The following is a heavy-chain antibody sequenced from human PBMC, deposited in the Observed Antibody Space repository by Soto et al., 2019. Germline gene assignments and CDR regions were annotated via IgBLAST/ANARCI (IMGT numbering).Heavy chain of an antibody. CDR1: GFTFSSYA. J-gene: IGHJ4*02. Sequence: GGSLRLSCAASGFTFSSYAMSWVRQAPGKGLEWVSAISGSGGSTYYADSVKGRFTISRDNSKNTLYLQMNSLRAEDTAVYYCAKSITMVRGALNFDYWGQGTLVTVSS. CDR2: ISGSGGST. D-gene: IGHD3-10*01. V-gene: IGHV3-23*01. CDR3: AKSITMVRGALNFDY.